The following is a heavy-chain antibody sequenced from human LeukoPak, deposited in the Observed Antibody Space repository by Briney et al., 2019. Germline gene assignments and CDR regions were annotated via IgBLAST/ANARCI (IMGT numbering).Heavy chain of an antibody. CDR3: VRSWGEDY. J-gene: IGHJ4*02. D-gene: IGHD3-16*01. CDR2: INTDGSST. CDR1: GFTFSSSR. V-gene: IGHV3-74*01. Sequence: GGSLRLSCAASGFTFSSSRMLWVRQTPGKGLVWVSNINTDGSSTNYADSVKGRFAISRDNAKNTLYLQMDSLRVEDTDIYYCVRSWGEDYWGQGTLVTVSS.